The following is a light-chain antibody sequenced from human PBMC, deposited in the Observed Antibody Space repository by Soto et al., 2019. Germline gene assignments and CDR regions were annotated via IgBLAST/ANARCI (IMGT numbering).Light chain of an antibody. Sequence: ALAQPSSMSVSPGQSITISFTGTSSDIGRYNFVSWYQHHPGKAPKLIIYEATKRPSGVSYRFSGSKSGNTASLTISGLQAEDEADYYCTSYTITSPYVFGTGTKVTVL. J-gene: IGLJ1*01. V-gene: IGLV2-14*01. CDR3: TSYTITSPYV. CDR2: EAT. CDR1: SSDIGRYNF.